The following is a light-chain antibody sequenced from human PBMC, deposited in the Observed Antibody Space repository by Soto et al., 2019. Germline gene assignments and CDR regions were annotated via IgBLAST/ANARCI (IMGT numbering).Light chain of an antibody. V-gene: IGKV1-5*01. Sequence: DIQMTQPPSTLSASVGDRVTITCRASQSISGWLAWYQQMPGKAPKLLIYDASRLGSGVPSRFSGSRSGTEFTLTISSLQPDDFATYYCQQYNSSPWTFGQGTKVDIK. CDR3: QQYNSSPWT. CDR2: DAS. J-gene: IGKJ1*01. CDR1: QSISGW.